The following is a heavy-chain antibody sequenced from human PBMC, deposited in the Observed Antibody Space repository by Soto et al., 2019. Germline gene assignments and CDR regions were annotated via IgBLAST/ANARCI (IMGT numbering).Heavy chain of an antibody. V-gene: IGHV3-21*01. CDR3: ARVERDYFAMDV. Sequence: EVQLVESGVGLVKPGGSLRLSCAAFGFTFSSYNMNWVRQAPGKGLEWVSLITSSGYYMYYADSLKGRFTISRDNAKNSLYLQMNSLRAEDTAVYYSARVERDYFAMDVWGQGTTVTVSS. J-gene: IGHJ6*02. D-gene: IGHD1-1*01. CDR1: GFTFSSYN. CDR2: ITSSGYYM.